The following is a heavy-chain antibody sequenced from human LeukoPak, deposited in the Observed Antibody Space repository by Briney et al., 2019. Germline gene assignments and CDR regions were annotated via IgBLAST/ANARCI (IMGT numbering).Heavy chain of an antibody. CDR1: GYSFSDYH. J-gene: IGHJ4*02. CDR3: SSGRDIAVAGPGGYFDY. V-gene: IGHV3-11*01. D-gene: IGHD6-19*01. Sequence: GGSLRLSCAASGYSFSDYHMNWIRQAPGKGLEWISYMSPGGGNIYFADSVKGRFTLSRDNAKHSLDLQMNSLTAEDTAVYYCSSGRDIAVAGPGGYFDYWGQGTLVTVSS. CDR2: MSPGGGNI.